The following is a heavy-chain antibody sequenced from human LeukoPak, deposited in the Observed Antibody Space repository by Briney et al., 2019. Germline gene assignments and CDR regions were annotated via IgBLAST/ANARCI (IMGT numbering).Heavy chain of an antibody. CDR2: ISSSSSYT. Sequence: PGGSLRLSCAASGFTFNTYSMNWVGQAPGKGLEWVSSISSSSSYTYYADSVKGRFTISRDNAKNSLYLQMNSLRAEDTAVYYCARGPTASGLYYFDYWGQGTLVTVSS. J-gene: IGHJ4*02. V-gene: IGHV3-21*01. D-gene: IGHD6-25*01. CDR3: ARGPTASGLYYFDY. CDR1: GFTFNTYS.